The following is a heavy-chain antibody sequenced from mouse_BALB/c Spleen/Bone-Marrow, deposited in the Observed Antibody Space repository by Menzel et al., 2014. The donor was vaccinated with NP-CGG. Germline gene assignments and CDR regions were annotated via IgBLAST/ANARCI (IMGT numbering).Heavy chain of an antibody. Sequence: EVMLVESGPGLVKPSQSLSLTCTVTGYSITSDYAWNWIRQFPGNKLEWMGYISYSGSSNYNPSLKSRISITRDTSKNQFFLQLNSVTTEDTATYYCARFTYDYDAGGCDYGGQGTTLTVSS. CDR3: ARFTYDYDAGGCDY. J-gene: IGHJ2*01. CDR2: ISYSGSS. CDR1: GYSITSDYA. D-gene: IGHD2-4*01. V-gene: IGHV3-2*02.